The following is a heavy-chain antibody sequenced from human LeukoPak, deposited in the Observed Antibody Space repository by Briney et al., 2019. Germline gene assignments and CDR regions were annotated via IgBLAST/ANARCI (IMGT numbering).Heavy chain of an antibody. V-gene: IGHV5-51*01. CDR2: IYPGDSDT. CDR1: GYSFTTYW. CDR3: ARAPRSDYYGSGSYVGY. D-gene: IGHD3-10*01. Sequence: GESLKISCKGSGYSFTTYWIGWVRQMPGKGLEWMGIIYPGDSDTRYSPSFQGQVTISADKSISTAYLQWSSLKASDTAMYYCARAPRSDYYGSGSYVGYWGQGTLVTVSS. J-gene: IGHJ4*02.